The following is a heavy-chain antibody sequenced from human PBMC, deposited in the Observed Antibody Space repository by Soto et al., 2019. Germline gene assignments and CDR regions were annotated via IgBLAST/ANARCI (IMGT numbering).Heavy chain of an antibody. CDR3: ARRRVAPPVVFDY. CDR1: DGSFNSYY. Sequence: QVQLQESGPGLVKPSETLSLTCTVSDGSFNSYYWSWIRQSSGKGLEWIGYIYYSGNTNYNPSLKTRVTMSVDASKIQFSLNLNSVTAADTAVYYCARRRVAPPVVFDYWGQGTLVTVSS. J-gene: IGHJ4*02. V-gene: IGHV4-59*08. CDR2: IYYSGNT.